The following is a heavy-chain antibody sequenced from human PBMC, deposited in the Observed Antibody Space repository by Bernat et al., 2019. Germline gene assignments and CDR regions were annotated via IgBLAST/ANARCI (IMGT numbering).Heavy chain of an antibody. J-gene: IGHJ6*02. Sequence: QVQLVQSGAEVKKPGASVKVSCKASGYTFTVYYMHWVRQAPGQGLEWMGWINPNSGGTNYAQKFQGWVTMTRDTSISTAYMELSRLRSDDTAVYYCAREGPYYDFWSGYDSSWYGMDVWGQGTTVTVSS. D-gene: IGHD3-3*01. CDR2: INPNSGGT. CDR3: AREGPYYDFWSGYDSSWYGMDV. V-gene: IGHV1-2*04. CDR1: GYTFTVYY.